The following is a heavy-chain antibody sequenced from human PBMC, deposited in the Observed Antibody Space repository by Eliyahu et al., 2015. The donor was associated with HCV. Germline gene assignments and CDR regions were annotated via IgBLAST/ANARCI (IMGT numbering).Heavy chain of an antibody. CDR2: IYXGGST. V-gene: IGHV3-53*01. CDR1: XFIVSSNY. J-gene: IGHJ4*02. D-gene: IGHD5-12*01. Sequence: EVRLVESGGGLIQPGGSLXLSXAASXFIVSSNYMSWVRQAPGKGLEWVSMIYXGGSTYYADSVKGRFTISRDNSKNTLHLQMNSLRAEDTAVYYCARDGYSGYDFNFWGQGALVTVSS. CDR3: ARDGYSGYDFNF.